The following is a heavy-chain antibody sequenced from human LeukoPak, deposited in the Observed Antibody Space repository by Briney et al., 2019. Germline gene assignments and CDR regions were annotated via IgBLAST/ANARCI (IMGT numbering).Heavy chain of an antibody. V-gene: IGHV4-59*01. Sequence: KPSETLSLTCTVSGGSISSYYWSWIRQPPGKGLEWIGYIYYSGSTNYNPSLKSRVTISVDTSKNQFSLKLSSVTAADTAVYYCARDGYSSGWNDAFDIWGQGTMVTVSS. CDR3: ARDGYSSGWNDAFDI. D-gene: IGHD6-19*01. CDR2: IYYSGST. J-gene: IGHJ3*02. CDR1: GGSISSYY.